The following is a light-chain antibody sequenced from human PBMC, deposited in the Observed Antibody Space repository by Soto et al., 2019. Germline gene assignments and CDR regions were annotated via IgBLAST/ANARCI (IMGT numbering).Light chain of an antibody. Sequence: EIVLTQSPATLSLSPGERATLSCRASQSVSSSLAWYQQKPGQAPRLLIYDASNRATGIPARFSGSGSGTDFTLTISSLEPEDFAVYYCQQRGNWPPWTFCQGTKVEIK. CDR2: DAS. CDR1: QSVSSS. V-gene: IGKV3-11*01. CDR3: QQRGNWPPWT. J-gene: IGKJ1*01.